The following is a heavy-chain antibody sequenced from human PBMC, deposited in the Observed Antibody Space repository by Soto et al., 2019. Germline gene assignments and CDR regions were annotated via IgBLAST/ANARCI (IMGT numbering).Heavy chain of an antibody. D-gene: IGHD3-9*01. Sequence: QVQRVQSGAEVKKPGASVKVSCKASGYTFTSYGISWVRQAPGQGLEWMGWISAYNGNTNYAQKLQGRVTMTTDTSTSTAYMELSSLRSDDTAVYYCAREGVTYYDILTGPNNWFDPWGQGTLVTVSS. CDR3: AREGVTYYDILTGPNNWFDP. V-gene: IGHV1-18*04. CDR1: GYTFTSYG. J-gene: IGHJ5*02. CDR2: ISAYNGNT.